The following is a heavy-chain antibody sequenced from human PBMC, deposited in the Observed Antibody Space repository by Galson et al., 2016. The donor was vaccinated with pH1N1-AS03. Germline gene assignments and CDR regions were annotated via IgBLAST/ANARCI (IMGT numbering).Heavy chain of an antibody. Sequence: SVKVSCKASGGSFSSYPFGWVRQAPGQGPEWIGGIVPLYNTPNYAQKFQGRVTIIADISTSTTYMQLSSLTSGDSAVYFCARRGPGMGEYFHHWGQGTLVTVSS. CDR3: ARRGPGMGEYFHH. J-gene: IGHJ1*01. V-gene: IGHV1-69*06. CDR2: IVPLYNTP. D-gene: IGHD1-1*01. CDR1: GGSFSSYP.